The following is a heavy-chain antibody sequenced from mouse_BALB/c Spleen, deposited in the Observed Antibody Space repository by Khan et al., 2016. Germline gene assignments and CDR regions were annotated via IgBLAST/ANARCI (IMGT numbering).Heavy chain of an antibody. D-gene: IGHD1-1*01. Sequence: VQLKESGPGLVKPSQSLSLTCTVTGYSITSDYAWNWIRQFPGNKLEWMGYISYSGSTSYNPSLKSRISITRDTSKNQSFLQLNSVTTEDTATYYCARRIYYYGSSYYYAMDYWGQGTSVTVSS. CDR1: GYSITSDYA. CDR3: ARRIYYYGSSYYYAMDY. V-gene: IGHV3-2*02. CDR2: ISYSGST. J-gene: IGHJ4*01.